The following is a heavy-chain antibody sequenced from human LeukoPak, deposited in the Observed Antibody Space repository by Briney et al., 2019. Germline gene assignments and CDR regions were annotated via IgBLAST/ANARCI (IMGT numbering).Heavy chain of an antibody. J-gene: IGHJ4*02. CDR2: IRYDGSDE. D-gene: IGHD4-17*01. Sequence: PGGPLRLSCAASGFTFSTYGMHWVRQAPGKGLEWVAFIRYDGSDEYYADSVKGRFTISRDNSKNTLYLQMNSLRPEDTAVYYCARDDGDYAHPVDYWGQGTLVTVSS. CDR3: ARDDGDYAHPVDY. CDR1: GFTFSTYG. V-gene: IGHV3-30*02.